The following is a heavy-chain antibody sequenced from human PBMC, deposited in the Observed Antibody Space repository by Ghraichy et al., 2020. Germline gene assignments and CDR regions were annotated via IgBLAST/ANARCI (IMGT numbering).Heavy chain of an antibody. V-gene: IGHV3-49*03. D-gene: IGHD4-17*01. CDR1: GFTFGDYA. J-gene: IGHJ4*02. Sequence: GGSLRLSCTASGFTFGDYAMSWFRQAPGKGLEWVGFIRSKAYGGTTEYAASVKGRFTISRDDSKSIAYLQMNSLKTEDTAVYYCTTTVTKVAVFDYWGQGTLVTVSS. CDR2: IRSKAYGGTT. CDR3: TTTVTKVAVFDY.